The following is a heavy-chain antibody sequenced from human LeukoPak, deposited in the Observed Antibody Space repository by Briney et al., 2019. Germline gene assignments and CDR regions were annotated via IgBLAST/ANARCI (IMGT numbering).Heavy chain of an antibody. CDR3: AKDLSGSGWYGDY. V-gene: IGHV3-23*01. J-gene: IGHJ4*02. CDR1: GFTFSSYA. Sequence: GGSLRLSCAASGFTFSSYAMSWVRQAPGKGLEWVSAISGGGGSTYYADSVKGRFTISRDNSKNTLYLQMNSLRAEDTAVYYCAKDLSGSGWYGDYWGQGTLVTVSS. CDR2: ISGGGGST. D-gene: IGHD6-19*01.